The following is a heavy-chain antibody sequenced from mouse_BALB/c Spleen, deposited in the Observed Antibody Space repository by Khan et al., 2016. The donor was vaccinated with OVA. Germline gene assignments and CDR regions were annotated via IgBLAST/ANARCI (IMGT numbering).Heavy chain of an antibody. V-gene: IGHV14-1*02. Sequence: VQLKQSGAELVRPGALVKLSCKASGFNIKDYYMHWVKQRPEQGLEWMGWNDPENGETVYDPKFQGKANITADTSSNTAYLQLSSLTSEDTAVYYCTRSGYSAWFAYWGQGTPVTVS. CDR2: NDPENGET. J-gene: IGHJ3*01. CDR3: TRSGYSAWFAY. CDR1: GFNIKDYY.